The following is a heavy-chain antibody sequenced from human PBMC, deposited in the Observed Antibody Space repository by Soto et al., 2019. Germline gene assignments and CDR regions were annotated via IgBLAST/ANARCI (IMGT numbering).Heavy chain of an antibody. CDR3: ASSSEGYCSSTSCSPYFDY. Sequence: SETLSLTSIFSVCTISSSGYYWGRIRQPTGKGLEWIGSIYYSGSTYYNPSLKSRVTISVDTSKNQFSLKLSSVTAADTAVYYCASSSEGYCSSTSCSPYFDYWGQGTLVTVSS. D-gene: IGHD2-2*01. CDR1: VCTISSSGYY. CDR2: IYYSGST. J-gene: IGHJ4*02. V-gene: IGHV4-39*01.